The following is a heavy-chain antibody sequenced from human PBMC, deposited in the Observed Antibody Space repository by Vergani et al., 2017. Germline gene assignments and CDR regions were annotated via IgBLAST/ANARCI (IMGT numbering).Heavy chain of an antibody. CDR2: IRSKANSYAT. CDR3: AKGFSMVRGVTLYYYYYMDV. Sequence: EVQLVESGGGLVQPGGSLKLSCAASGFTFSGSAMHWVRQASGKGLEWVGRIRSKANSYATAYAASVKGRFTISRDNSKNTLYLQMNSLRAEDTAVYYCAKGFSMVRGVTLYYYYYMDVWGKGTTVTVSS. CDR1: GFTFSGSA. D-gene: IGHD3-10*01. V-gene: IGHV3-73*02. J-gene: IGHJ6*03.